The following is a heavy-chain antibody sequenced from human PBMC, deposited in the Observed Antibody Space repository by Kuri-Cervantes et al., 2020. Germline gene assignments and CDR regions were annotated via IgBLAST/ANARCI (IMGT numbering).Heavy chain of an antibody. CDR2: IWYDGSNK. J-gene: IGHJ4*02. Sequence: GGSLRLSCAASGFTFSSYGMHWVRQAPGKGLEWVAVIWYDGSNKYYADYVKGRFIISRDNSKNTLYLQMNSLRAEDTAVYYCARDLSSVTTSLGYYFDYWGQGTLVTVSS. V-gene: IGHV3-33*01. D-gene: IGHD4-17*01. CDR3: ARDLSSVTTSLGYYFDY. CDR1: GFTFSSYG.